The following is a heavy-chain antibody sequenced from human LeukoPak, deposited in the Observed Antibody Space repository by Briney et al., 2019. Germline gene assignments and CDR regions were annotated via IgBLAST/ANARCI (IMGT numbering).Heavy chain of an antibody. V-gene: IGHV3-7*01. CDR3: ARIMTVTTVYGPLDI. Sequence: GGSLRLSCAASGFTFSSYWMHWVRQTPGKGLEWVANIKQDASEKYSVDSVKGRFTISRDNAKTSVYLQMNSLRADDTAVYYCARIMTVTTVYGPLDIWGQGTMVTVSS. CDR2: IKQDASEK. CDR1: GFTFSSYW. J-gene: IGHJ3*02. D-gene: IGHD4-17*01.